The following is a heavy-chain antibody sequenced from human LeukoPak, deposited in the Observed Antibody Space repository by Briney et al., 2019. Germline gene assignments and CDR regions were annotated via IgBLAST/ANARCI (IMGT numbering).Heavy chain of an antibody. CDR3: ARQSRTYYDILTGYTNWYFDL. CDR1: GFIFSNYG. CDR2: ISFSSTHI. D-gene: IGHD3-9*01. Sequence: GGSLRLSCAASGFIFSNYGMSWVRQAPGKGLEWVSSISFSSTHIYYADSIQGRFTISRDNAENSLYLQMNSLRAEDTAVYYCARQSRTYYDILTGYTNWYFDLWGRGTLVTVSS. V-gene: IGHV3-21*06. J-gene: IGHJ2*01.